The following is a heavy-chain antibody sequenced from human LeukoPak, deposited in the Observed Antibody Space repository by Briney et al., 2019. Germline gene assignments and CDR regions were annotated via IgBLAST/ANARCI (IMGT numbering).Heavy chain of an antibody. CDR2: ISGSGGST. CDR1: GFTFSSYA. Sequence: GGSLRLSXAASGFTFSSYAMSWVRQAPGKGLEWVSAISGSGGSTYYADSVKGRFTISRDNSKNTLYLQMNSLRAEDTAVYYCAKSRSEYYDSSGPFDYWGQGTLVTVSS. J-gene: IGHJ4*02. D-gene: IGHD3-22*01. V-gene: IGHV3-23*01. CDR3: AKSRSEYYDSSGPFDY.